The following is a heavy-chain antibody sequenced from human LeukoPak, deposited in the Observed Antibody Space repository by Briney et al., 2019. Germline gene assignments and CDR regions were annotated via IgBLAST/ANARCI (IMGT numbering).Heavy chain of an antibody. CDR3: ARAEVYCSRSTCFLY. J-gene: IGHJ4*02. Sequence: ASVKVSCKASGYIFTGHYMHWVRQAPGQGLEWMGWINTNTGNPTYAQGFTGRFVFSLDTSVTTAYLQISSLKAEDTAVYYCARAEVYCSRSTCFLYWGQGTLVTVSS. CDR2: INTNTGNP. D-gene: IGHD2-15*01. V-gene: IGHV7-4-1*02. CDR1: GYIFTGHY.